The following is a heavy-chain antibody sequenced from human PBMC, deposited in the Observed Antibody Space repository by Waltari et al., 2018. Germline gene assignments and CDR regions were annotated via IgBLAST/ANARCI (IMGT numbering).Heavy chain of an antibody. CDR1: GCSLSSYY. CDR3: ARDRYCSGGSCYGGGGAFDI. D-gene: IGHD2-15*01. V-gene: IGHV4-59*01. J-gene: IGHJ3*02. CDR2: IYSSGTT. Sequence: QVQLQESGPGLVKPSETLSLTCTVSGCSLSSYYWRWFRQAPGKGLEWIGYIYSSGTTNNNPSLKSRVTISVDTSKNQFSLKLSSVTAADTAVYYCARDRYCSGGSCYGGGGAFDIWGQGTMVTVSS.